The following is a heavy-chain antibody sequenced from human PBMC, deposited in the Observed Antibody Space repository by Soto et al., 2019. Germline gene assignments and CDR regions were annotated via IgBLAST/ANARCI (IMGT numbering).Heavy chain of an antibody. J-gene: IGHJ6*02. D-gene: IGHD6-13*01. Sequence: ASVKVSCEASGYDFTAYDINWVRQASGQGLGWMGWMNPINGATGSARRFQGRVSMTRNTATGTAYLELTSLRSDDSAVYYCGRGPSPRAPAGGTPYYFAMDVWGQGTTVTVSS. CDR3: GRGPSPRAPAGGTPYYFAMDV. CDR1: GYDFTAYD. V-gene: IGHV1-8*02. CDR2: MNPINGAT.